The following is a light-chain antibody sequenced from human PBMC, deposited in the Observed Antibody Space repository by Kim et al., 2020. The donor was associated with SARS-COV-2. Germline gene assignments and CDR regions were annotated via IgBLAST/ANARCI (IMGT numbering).Light chain of an antibody. CDR2: RAS. CDR1: QSISSW. V-gene: IGKV1-5*03. CDR3: QQYNSYPNT. Sequence: DIQMTQSPSIVSASVGDRVTITCRASQSISSWLAWYQQKPGKAPKLLIYRASSLESGVPSRFSGSGSGTEFTLTISSLQPDDFATYYCQQYNSYPNTFGQGTKLDI. J-gene: IGKJ2*01.